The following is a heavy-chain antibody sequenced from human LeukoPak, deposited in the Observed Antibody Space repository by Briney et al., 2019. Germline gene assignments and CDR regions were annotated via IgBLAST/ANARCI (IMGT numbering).Heavy chain of an antibody. V-gene: IGHV4-59*12. Sequence: PSETLSLTCTVSGGSISTYYWSWIRQPPGKGLEWIGYIYYNGRTNYNPSLKSRVTISLDTSKNQFSLKLSSVTAADTAVYYCARVGILLWFGELFPNWFDPWGQGTLVTVSS. CDR1: GGSISTYY. CDR2: IYYNGRT. CDR3: ARVGILLWFGELFPNWFDP. J-gene: IGHJ5*02. D-gene: IGHD3-10*01.